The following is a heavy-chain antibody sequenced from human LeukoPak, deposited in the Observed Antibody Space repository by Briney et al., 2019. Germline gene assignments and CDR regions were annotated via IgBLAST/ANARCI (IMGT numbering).Heavy chain of an antibody. CDR3: ARVSESGNSDY. V-gene: IGHV3-33*01. CDR2: IWYDGKNK. D-gene: IGHD4-23*01. CDR1: GFNFTSHG. Sequence: GGSLRLSCAASGFNFTSHGIHWVRRVPGKGLDWVAVIWYDGKNKHYADSVKGRFTISRDTSKNTVYLQMSSLRAEDTAVYYCARVSESGNSDYWGQGTLVTVSS. J-gene: IGHJ4*02.